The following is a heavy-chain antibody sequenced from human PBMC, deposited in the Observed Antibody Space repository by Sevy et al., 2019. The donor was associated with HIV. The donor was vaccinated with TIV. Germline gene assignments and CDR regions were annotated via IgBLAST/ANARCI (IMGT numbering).Heavy chain of an antibody. Sequence: GGSLRLSCAASGFTFSSYSMYWVRQAPGKGLEWVATISYDGSHKYYADSAKGRFTISRDNSKDTLYLQLNSLRVEDTALYFCARDAAEGPYGDNWVSNWLDRWGQGTLVTVSS. CDR1: GFTFSSYS. CDR2: ISYDGSHK. J-gene: IGHJ5*02. D-gene: IGHD2-21*01. CDR3: ARDAAEGPYGDNWVSNWLDR. V-gene: IGHV3-30*03.